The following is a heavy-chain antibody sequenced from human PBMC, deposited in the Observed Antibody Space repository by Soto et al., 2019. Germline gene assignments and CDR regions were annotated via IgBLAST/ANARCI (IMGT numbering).Heavy chain of an antibody. CDR2: IYYSGST. Sequence: QVQLQESGPGLVKPSQTLSLTCTVSGGSISSGDYYWSWIRQPPGKGLEWIGYIYYSGSTSYNPSLKSRLTISVDTSKNQFSLKLSSVTAADTAVYYCARGRYYYDSSGYYRLDYWGQGTLVTVSS. CDR3: ARGRYYYDSSGYYRLDY. D-gene: IGHD3-22*01. CDR1: GGSISSGDYY. V-gene: IGHV4-30-4*01. J-gene: IGHJ4*02.